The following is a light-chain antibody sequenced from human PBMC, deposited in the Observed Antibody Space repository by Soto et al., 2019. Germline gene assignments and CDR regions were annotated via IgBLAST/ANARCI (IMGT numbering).Light chain of an antibody. Sequence: DIVMTQTPLSLSVTPGQPASISCESCQSLLQSDGKTYLYWYLQKPGQAPQLLIYEASKRFAGVPDRFSGSGSGTDFTLKISRVEAEDVGVYYCMQSIQLHQFTFGGGTKVDIK. V-gene: IGKV2D-29*01. CDR3: MQSIQLHQFT. J-gene: IGKJ4*01. CDR1: QSLLQSDGKTY. CDR2: EAS.